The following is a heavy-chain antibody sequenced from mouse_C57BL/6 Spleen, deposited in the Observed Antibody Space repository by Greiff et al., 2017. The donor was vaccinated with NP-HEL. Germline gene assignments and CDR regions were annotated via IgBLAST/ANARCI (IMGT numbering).Heavy chain of an antibody. Sequence: EVNLVESGGGLVQPGGSLSLSCAASGFTFTDYYMSWVRQPPGKALEWLGFIRNKANGYTTEYSASVKGRFTISRDNSQSILYLQMNALRAEDSATYYCARSPNYFDYWGQGTTLTVSS. CDR1: GFTFTDYY. CDR3: ARSPNYFDY. V-gene: IGHV7-3*01. J-gene: IGHJ2*01. CDR2: IRNKANGYTT.